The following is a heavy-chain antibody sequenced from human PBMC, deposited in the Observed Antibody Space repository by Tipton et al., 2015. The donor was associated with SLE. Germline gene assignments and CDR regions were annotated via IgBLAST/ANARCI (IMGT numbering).Heavy chain of an antibody. Sequence: TLSLTCTVSGGSISSSSYYWGWIRQPPGKGLEWIGSIYHSGSTYYNPSLKSRVTISVDTSKNQFSLKLSSVTAADTAVYYCARDSFVVTPFDYWGQGTLVTVSS. D-gene: IGHD4-23*01. V-gene: IGHV4-39*07. CDR2: IYHSGST. J-gene: IGHJ4*02. CDR1: GGSISSSSYY. CDR3: ARDSFVVTPFDY.